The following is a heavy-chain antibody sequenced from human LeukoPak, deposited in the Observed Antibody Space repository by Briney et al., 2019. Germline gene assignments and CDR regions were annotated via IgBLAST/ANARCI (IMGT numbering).Heavy chain of an antibody. J-gene: IGHJ4*02. CDR3: ARNRYSSGWYFSY. CDR1: GFTFSSYA. Sequence: GGSLRLSCAASGFTFSSYAMHWVRQAPGKGLEWVAVISYDGSNKYYADSVKGRFTISRDSSKNTLYLQMNSLRAEDTAVYYCARNRYSSGWYFSYWGQGTLVTVSS. CDR2: ISYDGSNK. V-gene: IGHV3-30-3*01. D-gene: IGHD6-19*01.